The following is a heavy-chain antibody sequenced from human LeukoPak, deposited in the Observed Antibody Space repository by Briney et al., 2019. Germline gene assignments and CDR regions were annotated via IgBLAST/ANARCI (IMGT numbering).Heavy chain of an antibody. CDR1: GFTFSTYA. CDR2: ISASGDST. J-gene: IGHJ6*02. V-gene: IGHV3-23*01. D-gene: IGHD5-18*01. Sequence: GGSLRLSCAASGFTFSTYAMSWVRQAPGKGLEWVSVISASGDSTYYADSVKGRFTISRDNFKNTLFLQMNSLRAEDTAVYYCAKDRRGYTSGMDVWGQGTTVTVSS. CDR3: AKDRRGYTSGMDV.